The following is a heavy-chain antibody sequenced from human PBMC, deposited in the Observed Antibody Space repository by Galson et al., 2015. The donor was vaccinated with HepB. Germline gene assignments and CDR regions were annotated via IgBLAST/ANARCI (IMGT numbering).Heavy chain of an antibody. CDR2: ISAYNGNT. Sequence: SEKVSCQASGSTFTSYGISWVRQAPAQGLEWMGWISAYNGNTNSAQNLQGRVTMTTDTSTSTAYMELRSLRSDDTAVYYWARDLDSTFGGVITNDAFDIWGQGTMVTVSS. V-gene: IGHV1-18*01. D-gene: IGHD3-16*02. CDR1: GSTFTSYG. J-gene: IGHJ3*02. CDR3: ARDLDSTFGGVITNDAFDI.